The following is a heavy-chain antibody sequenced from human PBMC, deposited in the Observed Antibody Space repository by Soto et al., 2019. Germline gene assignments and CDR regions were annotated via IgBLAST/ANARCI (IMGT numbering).Heavy chain of an antibody. J-gene: IGHJ5*02. CDR1: GSTFTSYY. CDR2: INPSGGST. V-gene: IGHV1-46*01. D-gene: IGHD3-9*01. CDR3: AREGYDILTGYPNWFDP. Sequence: GASVKVSCKASGSTFTSYYMHWVRQAPGQGLEWMGIINPSGGSTSYAQKFQGRVTMTRDTSTSTVYMELSSLRSEDTAVYYCAREGYDILTGYPNWFDPWGQGTLVTVSS.